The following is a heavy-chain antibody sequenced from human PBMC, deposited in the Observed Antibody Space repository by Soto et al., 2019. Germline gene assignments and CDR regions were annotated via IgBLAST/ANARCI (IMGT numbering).Heavy chain of an antibody. CDR3: ARVRYSDHWHGLIVF. CDR2: IYHSGST. CDR1: GGSISSGAYS. D-gene: IGHD4-4*01. J-gene: IGHJ4*02. Sequence: SETLSLTCTVSGGSISSGAYSWSWIRQPPGKGLEWIGYIYHSGSTYYIPSLRSRVTISMDRTKNQFSLHLNSVTAGDTAVYFFARVRYSDHWHGLIVFWCQGTFVS. V-gene: IGHV4-30-2*01.